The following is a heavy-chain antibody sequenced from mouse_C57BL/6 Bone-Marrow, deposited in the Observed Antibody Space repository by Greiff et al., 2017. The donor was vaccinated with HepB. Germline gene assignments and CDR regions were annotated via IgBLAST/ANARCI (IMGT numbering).Heavy chain of an antibody. V-gene: IGHV10-3*01. Sequence: DVKLVESGGGLVQPKGSLKLSCAASGFTFNTYAMHWVRQAPGKGLEWVARIRSKSSNYATYYADSVKDRFTISRDDSQSMLYLQMNNLKTEDTAMYYCVRQGSYYYGSSYVWFAYWGQGTLVTVSA. D-gene: IGHD1-1*01. CDR3: VRQGSYYYGSSYVWFAY. CDR2: IRSKSSNYAT. CDR1: GFTFNTYA. J-gene: IGHJ3*01.